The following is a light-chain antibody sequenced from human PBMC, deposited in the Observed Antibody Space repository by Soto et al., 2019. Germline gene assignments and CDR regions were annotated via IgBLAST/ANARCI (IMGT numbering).Light chain of an antibody. V-gene: IGLV8-61*01. CDR3: VLHMGSGIAM. CDR1: SGSVSASYY. Sequence: QAVVTQEPSFSVSPGGTVTLTCGLSSGSVSASYYPSWYQQTPGQAPRTLIYSTNTRSSGVPDRFSGSILGNKAALTITGAQAVDESDYYCVLHMGSGIAMFGGGTKLTVL. CDR2: STN. J-gene: IGLJ3*02.